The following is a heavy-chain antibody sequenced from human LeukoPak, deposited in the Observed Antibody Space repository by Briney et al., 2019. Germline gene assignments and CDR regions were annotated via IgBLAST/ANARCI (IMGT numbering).Heavy chain of an antibody. D-gene: IGHD5-24*01. Sequence: SQTLSLTCAVSGGSISSGGYSWSWIRQPPGKGLEWIGYIYHSGSTYYNPSLKSRVTISVDRSKNQFSLKLSSVTAADTAVYYCARGGEPRWLQLRGAPYYFDYWGQGTLVTVSS. CDR3: ARGGEPRWLQLRGAPYYFDY. CDR1: GGSISSGGYS. V-gene: IGHV4-30-2*01. J-gene: IGHJ4*02. CDR2: IYHSGST.